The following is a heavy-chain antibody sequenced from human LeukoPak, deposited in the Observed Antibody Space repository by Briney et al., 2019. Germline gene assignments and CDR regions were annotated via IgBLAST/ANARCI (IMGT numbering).Heavy chain of an antibody. D-gene: IGHD6-19*01. CDR2: ISSSSSYI. CDR1: GFTFSSYS. CDR3: ARVESGWSLTAYFDF. V-gene: IGHV3-21*01. Sequence: GGSLRLSCAASGFTFSSYSMNWVRQAPGKGLEWVSSISSSSSYIYYADSVRGRFTISRDNSKNTLSLQMNSRRAEDTAVYYCARVESGWSLTAYFDFWGQGTLVTVSS. J-gene: IGHJ4*02.